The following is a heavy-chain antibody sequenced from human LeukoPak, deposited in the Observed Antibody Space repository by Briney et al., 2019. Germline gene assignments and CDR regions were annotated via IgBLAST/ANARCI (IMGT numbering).Heavy chain of an antibody. J-gene: IGHJ4*02. Sequence: PSETLSLTCIVSGGSISSYYWSWIRQPPGKGLEWIGYIYHSGSTNYNPSLKSRVTISVDTSKNQFSLKLSSVTAADTAVYYCARSSVEWSPKGAPDYWGQGTLVTVSS. D-gene: IGHD3-3*01. CDR2: IYHSGST. V-gene: IGHV4-59*12. CDR3: ARSSVEWSPKGAPDY. CDR1: GGSISSYY.